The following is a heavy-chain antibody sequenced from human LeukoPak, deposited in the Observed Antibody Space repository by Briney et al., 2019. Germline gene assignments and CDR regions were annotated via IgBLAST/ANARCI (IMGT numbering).Heavy chain of an antibody. Sequence: EASVKVSCKASGDTFSSYAISWVRQAPGQGLEWMGGIIPIFGTANYAQKFQGRVTITADESTTTAYMELSSLRSEDTAVYYCARGVVASRPNHFDYWGQGTLVTVSS. CDR2: IIPIFGTA. D-gene: IGHD1-14*01. J-gene: IGHJ4*02. V-gene: IGHV1-69*13. CDR1: GDTFSSYA. CDR3: ARGVVASRPNHFDY.